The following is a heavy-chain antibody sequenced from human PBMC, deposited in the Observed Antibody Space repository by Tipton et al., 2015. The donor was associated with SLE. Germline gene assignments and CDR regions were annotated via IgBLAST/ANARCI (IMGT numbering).Heavy chain of an antibody. D-gene: IGHD1-1*01. CDR2: IIHSGVT. V-gene: IGHV4-34*12. CDR3: ARVAPTEVFDY. J-gene: IGHJ4*02. Sequence: TLSLTCAVYGESFSGYFWSWIRQPPGKGLEWIGEIIHSGVTNYNPSLRSRVTISVDMSKDQVSLKLSSVTAADTAVYYCARVAPTEVFDYWGQGTLVTVSS. CDR1: GESFSGYF.